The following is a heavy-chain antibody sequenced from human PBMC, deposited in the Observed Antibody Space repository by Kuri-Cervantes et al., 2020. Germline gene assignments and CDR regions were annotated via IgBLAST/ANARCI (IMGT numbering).Heavy chain of an antibody. Sequence: ESLKISCAASGFTFSSYAMSWVRQAPGKGLEWIGYIYYSGSTNYNPSLKSRVTISVDTSKNQFSLKLSSVTAADTAVYYCARRTVTTGDDAFDIWGQGTMVTVSS. CDR2: IYYSGST. V-gene: IGHV4-59*08. CDR1: GFTFSSYA. J-gene: IGHJ3*02. D-gene: IGHD4-17*01. CDR3: ARRTVTTGDDAFDI.